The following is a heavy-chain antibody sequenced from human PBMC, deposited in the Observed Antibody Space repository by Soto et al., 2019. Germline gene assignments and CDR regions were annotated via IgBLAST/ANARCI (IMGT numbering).Heavy chain of an antibody. CDR3: ARDSARYCSSTSCYYYYGMDV. Sequence: KTSETLSLTCAVSGYSISSGYYWGWIRQPPGKGLEWIGSIYHSGSTYYNPSLKSRVTISVDTSKNQFSLKLSSVTAADTAVYYCARDSARYCSSTSCYYYYGMDVWGQGTTVTVSS. CDR2: IYHSGST. D-gene: IGHD2-2*01. J-gene: IGHJ6*02. V-gene: IGHV4-38-2*02. CDR1: GYSISSGYY.